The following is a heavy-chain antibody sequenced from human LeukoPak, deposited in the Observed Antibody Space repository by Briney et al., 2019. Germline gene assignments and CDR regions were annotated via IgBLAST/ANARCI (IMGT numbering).Heavy chain of an antibody. D-gene: IGHD2-15*01. CDR3: AREQGYCSGASCYQDAFDI. J-gene: IGHJ3*02. V-gene: IGHV4-59*01. CDR1: GGSISSYY. Sequence: SETLSLTCTVSGGSISSYYWSWIRQPPGKGLEWIGDISYSGSTNYNPSLKRRVTISVDTSKNQFSLKLSSVTAADTAVYYCAREQGYCSGASCYQDAFDIWGQGTMVTVPS. CDR2: ISYSGST.